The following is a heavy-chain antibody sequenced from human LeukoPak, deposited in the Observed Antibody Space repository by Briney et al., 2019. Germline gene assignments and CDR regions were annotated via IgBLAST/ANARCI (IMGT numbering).Heavy chain of an antibody. V-gene: IGHV3-23*01. CDR1: GFPFSNYA. CDR2: MSGSGGST. J-gene: IGHJ4*02. Sequence: GGSLRLSCAAAGFPFSNYAMSWVRQAPGKGLEWVSIMSGSGGSTYYADSVKGRFTISRDNSKNTLYLQMNSLRAEDTAVYYCAKRDTFNIAAAGMRSYYFDYWGQGTLVTVSS. D-gene: IGHD6-13*01. CDR3: AKRDTFNIAAAGMRSYYFDY.